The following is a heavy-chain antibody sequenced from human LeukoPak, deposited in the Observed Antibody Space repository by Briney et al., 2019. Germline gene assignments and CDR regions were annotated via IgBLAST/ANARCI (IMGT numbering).Heavy chain of an antibody. CDR2: ISSSSRYI. CDR3: ARDVRYCRSTSCPLEG. D-gene: IGHD2-2*01. CDR1: GFTLTSYS. V-gene: IGHV3-21*01. J-gene: IGHJ4*02. Sequence: TGGSLRLSCAASGFTLTSYSMNCARQAPGDWLGWDSSISSSSRYIYYADSVKGRFTISRDNAKNSLYLQMNSLRAEDTAVYYCARDVRYCRSTSCPLEGWGQGTLVTVSS.